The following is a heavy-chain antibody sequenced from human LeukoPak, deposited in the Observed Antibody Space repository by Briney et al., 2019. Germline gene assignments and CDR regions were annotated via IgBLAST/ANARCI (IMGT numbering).Heavy chain of an antibody. Sequence: SETLSLTCAVYGGSFSGYYWSWIRQPPGKGLEWIGEINHSGSTNYNPSLKSRVTISEDTSKNQFSLKLSSVTAADTAVYYCARGLNLQLLWRGIAAPRFPEWFDPWGQGTLVTVSS. CDR3: ARGLNLQLLWRGIAAPRFPEWFDP. V-gene: IGHV4-34*01. D-gene: IGHD6-13*01. CDR1: GGSFSGYY. J-gene: IGHJ5*02. CDR2: INHSGST.